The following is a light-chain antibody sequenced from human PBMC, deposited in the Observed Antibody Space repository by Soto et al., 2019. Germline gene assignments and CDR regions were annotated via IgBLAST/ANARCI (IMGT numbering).Light chain of an antibody. CDR1: QSLLHSDGYNY. CDR2: LGS. V-gene: IGKV2-28*01. J-gene: IGKJ5*01. CDR3: MQALQTPRA. Sequence: DIVMTQSPLSLPVTPGEPASFSCRSSQSLLHSDGYNYLDWYLQKPGQSPQLLIYLGSNRASGVPDRFSGRGSGTDFTLKISRVEAEDVGVYYCMQALQTPRAFGQGTRLEIK.